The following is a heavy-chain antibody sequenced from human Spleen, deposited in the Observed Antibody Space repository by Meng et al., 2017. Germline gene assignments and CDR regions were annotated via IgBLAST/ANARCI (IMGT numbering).Heavy chain of an antibody. CDR3: ARVLPLPCRDTLRLDAFDI. CDR1: GGSISGYQ. CDR2: IFSSGST. D-gene: IGHD3-16*01. J-gene: IGHJ3*02. V-gene: IGHV4-59*08. Sequence: SETLSLTCTVSGGSISGYQWSWIRQPPGKGLEWIGYIFSSGSTNSNPSLKSRVTISVDTSQNQFSLKLRSATAADTAVYYCARVLPLPCRDTLRLDAFDIWGQGTMVTVSS.